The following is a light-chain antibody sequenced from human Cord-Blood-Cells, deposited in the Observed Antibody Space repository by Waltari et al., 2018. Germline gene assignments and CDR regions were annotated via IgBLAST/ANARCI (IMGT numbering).Light chain of an antibody. CDR2: LNSDGSH. CDR1: SGHSSYA. J-gene: IGLJ3*02. V-gene: IGLV4-69*01. CDR3: QTWGTGINWV. Sequence: QLVLPQSPSASASLGASVKLTCPLSSGHSSYAIAWHQQQPEKGPRYLMKLNSDGSHSKGDGIPDRFSGSSSGAERYLTISSLQSEDEADYYCQTWGTGINWVFGGGTKLTVL.